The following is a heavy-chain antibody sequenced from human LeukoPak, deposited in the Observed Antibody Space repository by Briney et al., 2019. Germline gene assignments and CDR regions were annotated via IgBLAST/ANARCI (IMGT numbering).Heavy chain of an antibody. CDR1: GYTFTGYY. D-gene: IGHD6-19*01. CDR3: ARVGRPTSPGIAVAGKSAGVSAYYYGMDV. J-gene: IGHJ6*02. V-gene: IGHV1-2*02. Sequence: ASVKVSCKASGYTFTGYYMHWVRQAPGQGLEWMGWINPNSGGTNYAQKFQGRVTMTRDTSISTAYMELSRLRSDDTAVYYCARVGRPTSPGIAVAGKSAGVSAYYYGMDVWGQGTTVTVPS. CDR2: INPNSGGT.